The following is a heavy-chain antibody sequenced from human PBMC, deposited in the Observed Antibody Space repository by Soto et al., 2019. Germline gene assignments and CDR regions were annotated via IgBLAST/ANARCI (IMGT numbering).Heavy chain of an antibody. CDR2: IYYSGST. J-gene: IGHJ4*02. Sequence: QVQLQESGPGLVKPSQTLSLTCTVSGGSISSGGYYWSWIRQHPGKGLEWIGYIYYSGSTYYNPSLKSRVNISVDPSKNQFALKLSSVTAADTAVYYCARGRHSSGWPPFDYWGQGTLVTVSS. CDR1: GGSISSGGYY. V-gene: IGHV4-31*03. CDR3: ARGRHSSGWPPFDY. D-gene: IGHD6-19*01.